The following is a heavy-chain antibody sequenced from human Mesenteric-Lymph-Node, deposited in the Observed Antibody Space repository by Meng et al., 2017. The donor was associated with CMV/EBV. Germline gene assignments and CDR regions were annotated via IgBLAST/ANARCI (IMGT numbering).Heavy chain of an antibody. V-gene: IGHV3-23*03. CDR3: AKGGNMYSGSPSGLDY. J-gene: IGHJ4*02. D-gene: IGHD1-26*01. Sequence: GGSLRLSCAASGFTFSSYAMSWVRQPPGKGLEWVSIIYTGDSTTYYADPVKGRFTISRDNSKNTLYLQMKSLRAEDTAVYYCAKGGNMYSGSPSGLDYWGQGTLVTVSS. CDR1: GFTFSSYA. CDR2: IYTGDSTT.